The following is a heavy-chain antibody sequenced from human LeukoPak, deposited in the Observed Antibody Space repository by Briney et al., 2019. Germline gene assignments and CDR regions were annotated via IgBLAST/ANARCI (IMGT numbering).Heavy chain of an antibody. D-gene: IGHD1-26*01. Sequence: GGSLRLSCAASGFTFSSYAMSWVRQAPGKGLEWVSAISGSGGSTYYADSVKGRFTISRDNSKNTLYLQMNSLRAEDTAVYYCAKPRRGSYKHEPFQTWGQGTLVTVSS. CDR1: GFTFSSYA. V-gene: IGHV3-23*01. J-gene: IGHJ5*02. CDR2: ISGSGGST. CDR3: AKPRRGSYKHEPFQT.